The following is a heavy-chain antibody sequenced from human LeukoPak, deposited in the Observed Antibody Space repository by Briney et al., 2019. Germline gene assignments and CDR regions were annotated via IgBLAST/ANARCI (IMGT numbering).Heavy chain of an antibody. Sequence: SETLSLTCTVSGGSISSSSYYWGWIRQPPGKGLEWIGSIYYRGSTYYNPSLKSRVTISVDTSKNQFSLKLTSVTAADTAVYYCARHALGYCSGGRCPIPYYYYMDVWGKGTTVTVSS. CDR3: ARHALGYCSGGRCPIPYYYYMDV. CDR2: IYYRGST. J-gene: IGHJ6*03. CDR1: GGSISSSSYY. D-gene: IGHD2-15*01. V-gene: IGHV4-39*01.